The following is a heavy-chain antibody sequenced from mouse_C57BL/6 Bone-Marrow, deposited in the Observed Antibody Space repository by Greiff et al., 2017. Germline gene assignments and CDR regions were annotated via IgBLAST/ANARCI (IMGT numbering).Heavy chain of an antibody. CDR3: ARGDYYGSSWYFDV. CDR1: GYTFTSYW. J-gene: IGHJ1*03. Sequence: QVQLKQPGAELVKPGASVKLSCKASGYTFTSYWMHWVKQRPGQGLEWIGMIHPNSGSTNYNEKFKSKATLTVDKSSSTAYMQLSSLTSEDSAVYYWARGDYYGSSWYFDVWGTETTVTVSS. D-gene: IGHD1-1*01. CDR2: IHPNSGST. V-gene: IGHV1-64*01.